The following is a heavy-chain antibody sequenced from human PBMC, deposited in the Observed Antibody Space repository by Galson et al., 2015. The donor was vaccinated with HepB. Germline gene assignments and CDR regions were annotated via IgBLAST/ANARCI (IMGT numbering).Heavy chain of an antibody. CDR3: AKVFPEKTDGWYRQALYYFNS. D-gene: IGHD6-19*01. V-gene: IGHV3-23*01. Sequence: SLRLSCAASGFPFSYYAMTWVRQAPGKGLEWVSAITPSGDNTYSADSLKGRFTISRDNSKNTVFLQMNSLRADDTAIYFCAKVFPEKTDGWYRQALYYFNSWSHGTRVTVSS. CDR2: ITPSGDNT. J-gene: IGHJ4*01. CDR1: GFPFSYYA.